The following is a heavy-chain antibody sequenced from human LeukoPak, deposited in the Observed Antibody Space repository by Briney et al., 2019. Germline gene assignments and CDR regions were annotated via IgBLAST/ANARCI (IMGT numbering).Heavy chain of an antibody. J-gene: IGHJ3*02. CDR2: FYTSGTT. V-gene: IGHV4-61*02. CDR1: GGSISSSSYY. CDR3: ARSELSCSGGSCPTRYAFDI. Sequence: PSETLSLTCTVSGGSISSSSYYWSWIRQPAGKGLEWIGRFYTSGTTNYNPSLKSRVTISVDTSKNQFSLKLRSVTAADTALYYCARSELSCSGGSCPTRYAFDIWGQGTVVTASS. D-gene: IGHD2-15*01.